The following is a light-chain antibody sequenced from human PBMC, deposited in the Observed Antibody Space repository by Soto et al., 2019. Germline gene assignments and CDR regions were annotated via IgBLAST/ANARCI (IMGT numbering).Light chain of an antibody. Sequence: IIMTQSPGTVSVSPGASATLSCRASQSVGSDLAWFQHKIGQAPRLLISGAFTRATGVPARFSGSGSGTEFTLTISSLQAEAFAVYYCQQYNKWPPWTFGQGTKVEL. J-gene: IGKJ1*01. CDR1: QSVGSD. CDR3: QQYNKWPPWT. V-gene: IGKV3-15*01. CDR2: GAF.